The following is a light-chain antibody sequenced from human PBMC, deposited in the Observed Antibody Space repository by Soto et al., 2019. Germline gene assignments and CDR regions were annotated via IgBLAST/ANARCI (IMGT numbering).Light chain of an antibody. J-gene: IGKJ1*01. V-gene: IGKV1-5*01. Sequence: DIQMTQSPSSLSASVGDRVTITCRASQSLIRSLAWYQQKAGKSPSLLIYDASNLQSGVPARFSGSGSGTEFTLTISSLQPDDFATYYCQRYATYSPTFGQGTKVDIK. CDR2: DAS. CDR1: QSLIRS. CDR3: QRYATYSPT.